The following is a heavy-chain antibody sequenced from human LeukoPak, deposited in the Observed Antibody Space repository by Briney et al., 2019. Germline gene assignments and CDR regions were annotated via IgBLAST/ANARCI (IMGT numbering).Heavy chain of an antibody. D-gene: IGHD3-3*01. V-gene: IGHV3-23*01. CDR3: AKDDAGGLRFLEWLLIT. CDR2: ISGSGGST. Sequence: GGSLRLSCAASGFTFGSYAMSWVRQAPGKGLEWVSAISGSGGSTYYADSVKGRFTISRDNSKNTLYLQMNSLRAEDTAVYYCAKDDAGGLRFLEWLLITWGQGTLVTVSS. J-gene: IGHJ4*02. CDR1: GFTFGSYA.